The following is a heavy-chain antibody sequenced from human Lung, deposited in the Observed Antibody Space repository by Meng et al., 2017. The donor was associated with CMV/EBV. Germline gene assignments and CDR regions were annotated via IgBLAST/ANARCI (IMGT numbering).Heavy chain of an antibody. V-gene: IGHV7-4-1*02. J-gene: IGHJ4*02. CDR2: IDPNTGNP. CDR3: ARDSPLDGYSLLDY. Sequence: GQLVQCRSGSKQTGASVKVSCRPSGYTFTSYAINWVLQAPGQGPDWMGWIDPNTGNPTDDQGFTGRFVFSLDTSVSTAYLQINSLRADDTAVYYCARDSPLDGYSLLDYWGQGTLVTVSS. D-gene: IGHD5-24*01. CDR1: GYTFTSYA.